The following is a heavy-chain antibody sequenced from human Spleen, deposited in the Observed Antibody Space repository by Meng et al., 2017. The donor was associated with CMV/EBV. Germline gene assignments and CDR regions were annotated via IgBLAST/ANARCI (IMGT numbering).Heavy chain of an antibody. Sequence: ASVKVSCKASGYTFPTYGISWVRQAPGQGLEWMGWISAYNGNTNYAQKLQGRVTMTTDTSTSTAYMELRSLRSDDTAVYYCARDWYPSGSYRTHTSYYHGMDVWGQGTTVTVSS. D-gene: IGHD1-26*01. V-gene: IGHV1-18*01. J-gene: IGHJ6*02. CDR1: GYTFPTYG. CDR2: ISAYNGNT. CDR3: ARDWYPSGSYRTHTSYYHGMDV.